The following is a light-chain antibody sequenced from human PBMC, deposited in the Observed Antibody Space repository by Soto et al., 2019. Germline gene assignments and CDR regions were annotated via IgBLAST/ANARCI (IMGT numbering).Light chain of an antibody. CDR3: QQTYSGPRT. CDR2: AAS. V-gene: IGKV1-39*01. J-gene: IGKJ2*02. Sequence: DIQMTQSPSSLSASVGDRGTITCRSSQSIFSYLNWYQQKAGEDPQLLIYAASSLQSGVPARFSDGGSGTDFTLSISSLQPEDSAIYYCQQTYSGPRTFGQGTTLEIK. CDR1: QSIFSY.